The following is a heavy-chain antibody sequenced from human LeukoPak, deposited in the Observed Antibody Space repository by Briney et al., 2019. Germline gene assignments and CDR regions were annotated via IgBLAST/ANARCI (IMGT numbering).Heavy chain of an antibody. CDR2: IYSGGST. CDR1: GFTVSSNY. Sequence: PGGSLRLSCAASGFTVSSNYVSWVRQAPGKGLEWVSVIYSGGSTYYADSVKGRFTISRDNSKNTLYLQMNSLRAEDTAVYYCAADLGYYDSSTYGMDVWGQGTTVTVSS. J-gene: IGHJ6*02. CDR3: AADLGYYDSSTYGMDV. D-gene: IGHD3-22*01. V-gene: IGHV3-53*01.